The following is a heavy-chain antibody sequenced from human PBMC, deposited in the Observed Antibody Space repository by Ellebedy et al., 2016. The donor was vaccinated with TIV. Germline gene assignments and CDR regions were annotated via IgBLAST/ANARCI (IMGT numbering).Heavy chain of an antibody. J-gene: IGHJ3*02. Sequence: ASVKVSXXASGYTFTSYAMHWVRQAPGQRLEWMGWINAGNGNTKYSQKFQGRVTITRDTSASTAYMELSSLRSEDTAVYYCARTYYYGSGSLAAFDIWGQGTMVTVSS. CDR2: INAGNGNT. D-gene: IGHD3-10*01. V-gene: IGHV1-3*01. CDR3: ARTYYYGSGSLAAFDI. CDR1: GYTFTSYA.